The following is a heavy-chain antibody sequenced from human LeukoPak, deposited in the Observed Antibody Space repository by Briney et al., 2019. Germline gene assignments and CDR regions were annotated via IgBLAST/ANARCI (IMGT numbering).Heavy chain of an antibody. V-gene: IGHV4-38-2*02. D-gene: IGHD3-10*01. CDR2: IYHSGST. Sequence: PSETLSLTCTVSGYSISSGYYWGWIRQPPGKGLEWIGSIYHSGSTYYNPSLKSRVTISVDTSKNQFSLKLSSVTAADTAVYYCARAGASLYGSGSYPDYWGQGTLVTVSS. CDR3: ARAGASLYGSGSYPDY. J-gene: IGHJ4*02. CDR1: GYSISSGYY.